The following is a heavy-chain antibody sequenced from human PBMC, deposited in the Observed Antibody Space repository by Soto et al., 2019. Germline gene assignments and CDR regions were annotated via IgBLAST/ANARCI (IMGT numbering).Heavy chain of an antibody. V-gene: IGHV1-18*01. D-gene: IGHD3-10*01. J-gene: IGHJ4*02. CDR2: ISAYNGNT. Sequence: QVQLVQSGAEVKKPGASVKVSCKASGYTFTSYGISWVRQAPGQGLEWMGWISAYNGNTNYAQKLQGRVTMTTDTSTSTAYMGLRSLRSDDTAVYYCAGDFWTMVRGVIPPGYWGQGPLVTVSS. CDR1: GYTFTSYG. CDR3: AGDFWTMVRGVIPPGY.